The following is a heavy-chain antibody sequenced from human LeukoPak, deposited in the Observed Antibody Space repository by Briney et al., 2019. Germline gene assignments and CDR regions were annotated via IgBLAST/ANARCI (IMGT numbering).Heavy chain of an antibody. Sequence: GGSPRLSCAASGFTFSSYAMSWVRQAPGKGLEWVSAISGSGGSTYYADSVKGRFTISRDNSKNTLYLQMNSLRAEDTAVYYCARVLSRHPTFGGVIADRDWGQGTLVTVSS. J-gene: IGHJ4*02. CDR2: ISGSGGST. CDR3: ARVLSRHPTFGGVIADRD. CDR1: GFTFSSYA. V-gene: IGHV3-23*01. D-gene: IGHD3-16*02.